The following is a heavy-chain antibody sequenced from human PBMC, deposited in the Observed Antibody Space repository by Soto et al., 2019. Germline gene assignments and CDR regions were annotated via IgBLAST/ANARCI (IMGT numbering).Heavy chain of an antibody. D-gene: IGHD3-16*01. Sequence: QVQLVQSGAEVKKPGSSVKVSCKASGGTFSSYAISWVRQAPGQGLEWMGGIIPIFGTANYAQKFQGRVTITADESTTTAYMELSSLRSEDTAVYYCARDRALRPHRWGRMDVWGQGTTVTVSS. CDR1: GGTFSSYA. CDR3: ARDRALRPHRWGRMDV. J-gene: IGHJ6*02. CDR2: IIPIFGTA. V-gene: IGHV1-69*01.